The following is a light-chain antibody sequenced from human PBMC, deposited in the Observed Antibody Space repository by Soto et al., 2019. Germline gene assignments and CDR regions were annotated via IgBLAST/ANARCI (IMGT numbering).Light chain of an antibody. Sequence: EIVLTQSPATLSLSPGERATLSCRASQSISSHLAWYQQKRGQTPRLLMYDASNRATAVPARFSGSGSGTYFTLTISSLDPEDLAVYYCQQRSTWPLTFGGGTKVEIK. V-gene: IGKV3-11*01. CDR1: QSISSH. CDR3: QQRSTWPLT. CDR2: DAS. J-gene: IGKJ4*01.